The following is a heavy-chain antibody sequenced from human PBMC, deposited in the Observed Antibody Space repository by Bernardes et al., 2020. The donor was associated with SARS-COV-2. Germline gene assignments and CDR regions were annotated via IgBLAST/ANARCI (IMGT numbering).Heavy chain of an antibody. CDR3: ARSKRDYYDSSGYWALGSSQFMNYYYYGMDV. CDR2: MNPNSGNT. CDR1: GYTFTSYD. J-gene: IGHJ6*02. D-gene: IGHD3-22*01. V-gene: IGHV1-8*01. Sequence: ASVKVSCKASGYTFTSYDINWVRKATGQGLEWMGWMNPNSGNTGYAQKFQGRVTMTRNTSISTAYMELSSLRSEDTAVYYCARSKRDYYDSSGYWALGSSQFMNYYYYGMDVWGQGTTVTVSS.